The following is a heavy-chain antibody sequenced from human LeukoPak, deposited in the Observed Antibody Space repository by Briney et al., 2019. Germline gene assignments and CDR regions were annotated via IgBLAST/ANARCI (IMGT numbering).Heavy chain of an antibody. J-gene: IGHJ4*02. D-gene: IGHD1-26*01. CDR2: IHNDGITE. CDR3: AKDDPTGRYL. Sequence: GGSLRLSCAASGFTFSSFGMHWVRQTPGKGLEWLTFIHNDGITEYYADSVKGRFTISRDNSKNTVYLQMNSLRVEDTAVYYCAKDDPTGRYLWGQGTLVTVSS. CDR1: GFTFSSFG. V-gene: IGHV3-30*02.